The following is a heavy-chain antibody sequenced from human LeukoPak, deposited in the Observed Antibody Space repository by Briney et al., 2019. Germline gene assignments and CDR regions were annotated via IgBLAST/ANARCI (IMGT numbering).Heavy chain of an antibody. CDR2: ISSSSSYI. D-gene: IGHD4-11*01. Sequence: PGGSLILSCAASGFTFSSYSMNWVRQAPGKGLEWVSSISSSSSYIYYADSVKGRFTISRDNAKNSLYLQMNSLRAEDTAVYYCARVSTTVTRGGFDPWGQGTLVTVSS. CDR3: ARVSTTVTRGGFDP. V-gene: IGHV3-21*01. CDR1: GFTFSSYS. J-gene: IGHJ5*02.